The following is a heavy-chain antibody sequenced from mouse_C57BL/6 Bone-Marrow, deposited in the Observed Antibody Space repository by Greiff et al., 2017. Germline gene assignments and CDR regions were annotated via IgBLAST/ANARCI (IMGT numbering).Heavy chain of an antibody. Sequence: QVQLQQSGPELVKPGASVKISCKASGYAFSRSWMNWVKQRPGKGLEWIGQIYPGDGDTNYNGKFKGKATLTADKSSSPADKQLRSLTSADAAVXFCARSGYEDYWGQGTTLTVSS. D-gene: IGHD3-2*02. CDR2: IYPGDGDT. V-gene: IGHV1-80*01. J-gene: IGHJ2*01. CDR1: GYAFSRSW. CDR3: ARSGYEDY.